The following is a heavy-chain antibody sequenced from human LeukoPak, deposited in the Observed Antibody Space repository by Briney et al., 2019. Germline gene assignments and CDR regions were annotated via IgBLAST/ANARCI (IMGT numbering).Heavy chain of an antibody. CDR2: IYSGGST. CDR1: GFTIGDYA. Sequence: GGSLRLSCTASGFTIGDYAMSWVRQSPGKGLEWVSVIYSGGSTYYADSVKGRFTISRDNSKNTLYLQMNSLRAEDTAVYYCARVDTMIVGEGWFDPWGQGTLVTVSS. V-gene: IGHV3-66*01. CDR3: ARVDTMIVGEGWFDP. J-gene: IGHJ5*02. D-gene: IGHD3-22*01.